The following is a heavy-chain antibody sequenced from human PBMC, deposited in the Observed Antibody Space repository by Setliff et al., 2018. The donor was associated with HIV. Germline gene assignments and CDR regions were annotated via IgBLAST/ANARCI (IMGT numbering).Heavy chain of an antibody. J-gene: IGHJ1*01. V-gene: IGHV1-2*02. CDR2: INPNNGDT. CDR1: GYTFTNYY. Sequence: GASVKVSCKASGYTFTNYYIHWVRQSPGQGLEWMGWINPNNGDTEYEQKFQGRVTLTTDTSTNTAYMEMRTLRSDDTAVYYCVRGVTRDISGYYRDEYFQHWGQGTPVTVSS. CDR3: VRGVTRDISGYYRDEYFQH. D-gene: IGHD3-22*01.